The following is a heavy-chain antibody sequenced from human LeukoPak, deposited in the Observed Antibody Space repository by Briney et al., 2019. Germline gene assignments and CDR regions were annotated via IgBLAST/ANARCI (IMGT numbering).Heavy chain of an antibody. Sequence: PGGSLRLSCAASGFTFSSWWMSWVRQAPGKGLEWVANIKQDGSDKFYVGSVKGRFTISRDSAKSSLYLQMNSLRAEDTAVYYCAREAGYWGQGTLVTVSS. V-gene: IGHV3-7*04. CDR1: GFTFSSWW. CDR3: AREAGY. J-gene: IGHJ4*02. CDR2: IKQDGSDK.